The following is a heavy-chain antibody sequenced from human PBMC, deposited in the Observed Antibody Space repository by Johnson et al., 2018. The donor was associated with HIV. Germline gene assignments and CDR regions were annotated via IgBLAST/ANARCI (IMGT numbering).Heavy chain of an antibody. V-gene: IGHV3-30*03. CDR2: TSYDGGNK. Sequence: VQLVESGGGLVKPGGSLRLSCAASGFTFSTYGMHWVRQAPGKGLEWVAVTSYDGGNKYYADSVKGRLTISRDNSKNTLYLQMNSLRAEDTAVYYCARGEDGVGAFDIWGQGTMVTVSS. J-gene: IGHJ3*02. CDR3: ARGEDGVGAFDI. CDR1: GFTFSTYG. D-gene: IGHD4-17*01.